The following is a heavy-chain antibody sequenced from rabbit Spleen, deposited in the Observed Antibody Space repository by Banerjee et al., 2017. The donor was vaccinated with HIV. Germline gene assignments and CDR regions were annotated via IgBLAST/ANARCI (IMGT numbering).Heavy chain of an antibody. CDR3: TRDPAYASGSGADIPYL. D-gene: IGHD1-1*01. J-gene: IGHJ6*01. CDR1: GFDFSTYS. Sequence: QLVESGGGLVQPGGSLKLSCKASGFDFSTYSMSWVRQAPGKGLEWIGYIVPIFGVTYYANWVNGRFTISSHNAQNTLYLQLNSLTVADTATYFCTRDPAYASGSGADIPYLWGQGTLVTVS. V-gene: IGHV1S7*01. CDR2: IVPIFGVT.